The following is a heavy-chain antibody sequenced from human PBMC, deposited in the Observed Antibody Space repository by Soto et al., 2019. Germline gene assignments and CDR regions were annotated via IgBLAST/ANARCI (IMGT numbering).Heavy chain of an antibody. D-gene: IGHD3-3*01. CDR1: GFTLDDYG. J-gene: IGHJ6*03. Sequence: PGGSLRLSCAASGFTLDDYGMSWVRQAPGKGLEWVSGINWNGGSTGYADSVKGRFTISRDNAKNSLYLQMNSLRAEDTALYHCARVSHDFWSGWDYYMDVWGKGTTVTVSS. CDR3: ARVSHDFWSGWDYYMDV. V-gene: IGHV3-20*01. CDR2: INWNGGST.